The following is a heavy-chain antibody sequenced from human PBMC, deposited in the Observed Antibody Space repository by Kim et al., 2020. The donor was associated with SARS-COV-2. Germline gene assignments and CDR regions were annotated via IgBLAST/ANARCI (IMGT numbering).Heavy chain of an antibody. Sequence: SETLSLTCAVYGGSFSGYYWSWIRQPPGKGLEWIGEINHSGSTNYNPSLKSRVTISVDTSKNQFSLKLSSVTAADTAVYYCARDSYYYDSSGYRRTHFDYWGQGTLVTVSS. CDR3: ARDSYYYDSSGYRRTHFDY. D-gene: IGHD3-22*01. CDR2: INHSGST. CDR1: GGSFSGYY. J-gene: IGHJ4*02. V-gene: IGHV4-34*01.